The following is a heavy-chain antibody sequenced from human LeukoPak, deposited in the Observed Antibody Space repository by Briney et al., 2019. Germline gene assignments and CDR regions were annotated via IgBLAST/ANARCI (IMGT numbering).Heavy chain of an antibody. CDR2: INPNSGGT. CDR1: GYTFTGYY. Sequence: ASVKVSCKASGYTFTGYYMHWVRQAPGQGLEWMGWINPNSGGTNYAQKFQGRVTMTRDTSISTVYMELSRLRSDDTAVYYCARFGIVVVPTWYYGMDVWGQGTTVTVSS. V-gene: IGHV1-2*02. J-gene: IGHJ6*02. D-gene: IGHD2-2*01. CDR3: ARFGIVVVPTWYYGMDV.